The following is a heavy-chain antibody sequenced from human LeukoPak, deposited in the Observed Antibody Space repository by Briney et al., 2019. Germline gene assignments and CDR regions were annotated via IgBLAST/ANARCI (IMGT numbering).Heavy chain of an antibody. CDR2: IRNKVAGGTA. CDR1: GFTFAAYS. J-gene: IGHJ4*02. CDR3: TRDRIQTDY. Sequence: GGSLRLSCTASGFTFAAYSMTWFRLAPGKGLEWVSFIRNKVAGGTAEYAASVRGRFTVSRDGSNSIVYLQMNNLKTEDTGVYYCTRDRIQTDYWGQGTLVTVSS. V-gene: IGHV3-49*01.